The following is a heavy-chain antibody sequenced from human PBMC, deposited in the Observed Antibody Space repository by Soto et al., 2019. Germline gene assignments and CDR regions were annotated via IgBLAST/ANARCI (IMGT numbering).Heavy chain of an antibody. Sequence: QLQLQESGPGLVKPSETLSLTCTVSGGSISSYYWSWIRQPTVKGLEWIGRIYTSGSTNYNPSLKSRVAMSVDTSKNQFSLKLSSVIAADTAVYYCASDLEGYGNAYWGQGTLVTVS. CDR1: GGSISSYY. CDR2: IYTSGST. J-gene: IGHJ4*02. CDR3: ASDLEGYGNAY. V-gene: IGHV4-4*07. D-gene: IGHD5-18*01.